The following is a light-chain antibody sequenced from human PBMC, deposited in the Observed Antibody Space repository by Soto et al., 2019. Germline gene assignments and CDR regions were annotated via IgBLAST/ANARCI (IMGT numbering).Light chain of an antibody. CDR3: QQYNNRLWT. CDR2: DAS. Sequence: EIVLTQSPATLSLSPGERATLSCRASQSVSSYLAWYQQKPGQAPRLLIYDASNRATGIPARFSGSGSGTDFTLTISSLEPEDFAVYYCQQYNNRLWTFGQGTKVEIK. CDR1: QSVSSY. J-gene: IGKJ1*01. V-gene: IGKV3-11*01.